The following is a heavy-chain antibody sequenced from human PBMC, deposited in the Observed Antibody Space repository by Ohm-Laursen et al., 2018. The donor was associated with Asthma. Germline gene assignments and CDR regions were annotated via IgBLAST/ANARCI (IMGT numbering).Heavy chain of an antibody. V-gene: IGHV3-74*01. J-gene: IGHJ3*02. CDR2: INSDGSST. Sequence: SLRLSCTASGFTFSSYGMHWVRQAPGKGLVWVSRINSDGSSTSNADSVKGRFTISRDNAKNTLYLQMNSLRAEDTAVYYCARDSYDFWSGYWGGDAFDIWGQGTMVTVSS. D-gene: IGHD3-3*01. CDR3: ARDSYDFWSGYWGGDAFDI. CDR1: GFTFSSYG.